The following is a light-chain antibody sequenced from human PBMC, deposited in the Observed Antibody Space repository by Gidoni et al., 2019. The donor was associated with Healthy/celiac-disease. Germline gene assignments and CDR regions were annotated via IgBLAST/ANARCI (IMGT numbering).Light chain of an antibody. Sequence: EIVFTQSPATLSLSPGERATLSCRASQSVSSYLAWYQQKPGQAPRLLIYDASNRATGIPARFSGSGSGTDFTLNISSLEPEDFAVDYCQQRSNWEGFTFGPGTKVDIK. V-gene: IGKV3-11*01. CDR3: QQRSNWEGFT. J-gene: IGKJ3*01. CDR1: QSVSSY. CDR2: DAS.